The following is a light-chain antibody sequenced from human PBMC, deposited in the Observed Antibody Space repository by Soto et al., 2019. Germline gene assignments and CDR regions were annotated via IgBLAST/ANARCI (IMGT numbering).Light chain of an antibody. Sequence: DIQMPQSTSSLSASVGDRVTITCRASQTISTYLNWYQQKPGKAPRLLIYDASSLLSGVPSRFSGSGSGTDCTLTIASLQPEDFSTYYCQQSDSTPYTFGQGTKVEI. CDR1: QTISTY. V-gene: IGKV1-39*01. J-gene: IGKJ2*01. CDR2: DAS. CDR3: QQSDSTPYT.